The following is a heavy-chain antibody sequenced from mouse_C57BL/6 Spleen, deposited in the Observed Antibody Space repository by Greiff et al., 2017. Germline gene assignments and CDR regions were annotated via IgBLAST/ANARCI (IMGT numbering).Heavy chain of an antibody. J-gene: IGHJ3*01. D-gene: IGHD2-1*01. CDR2: ISYDGSN. CDR1: GYSITSGYY. CDR3: ARGYYGNFFAY. Sequence: EVKLLESGPGLVKPSQSLSLTCSVTGYSITSGYYWNWIRQFPGNKLEWMGYISYDGSNNYNPSLKNRISITRDTSKNQFFLKLNSVTTEDTATYYCARGYYGNFFAYWGQGTLVTVSA. V-gene: IGHV3-6*01.